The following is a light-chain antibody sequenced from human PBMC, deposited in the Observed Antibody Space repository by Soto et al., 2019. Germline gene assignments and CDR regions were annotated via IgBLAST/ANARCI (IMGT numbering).Light chain of an antibody. Sequence: DIQMTQSPSTLSASVGDRVVITCRASQSISTWVAWYQHKPGKAPKLLIYAASSLQSGVPSRFSGSGSGTDFTLTISSLQPEDFATYYCQQSYSTPSTFGQGTRLEIK. CDR2: AAS. CDR3: QQSYSTPST. CDR1: QSISTW. V-gene: IGKV1-39*01. J-gene: IGKJ5*01.